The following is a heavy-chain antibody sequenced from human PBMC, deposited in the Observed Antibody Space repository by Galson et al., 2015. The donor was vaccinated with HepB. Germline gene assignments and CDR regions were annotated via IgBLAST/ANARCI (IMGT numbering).Heavy chain of an antibody. CDR2: ISSSSSYI. D-gene: IGHD3-10*01. CDR3: AKGTYGSGSFDY. V-gene: IGHV3-21*01. J-gene: IGHJ4*02. Sequence: SLRLSCAASGFTFSSYSMNWVRQAPGKGLEWVSSISSSSSYIYYADSVKGRFTISRDNAKKSLYLQMNSLRAEDTAVYYCAKGTYGSGSFDYWGQGTLVTVSS. CDR1: GFTFSSYS.